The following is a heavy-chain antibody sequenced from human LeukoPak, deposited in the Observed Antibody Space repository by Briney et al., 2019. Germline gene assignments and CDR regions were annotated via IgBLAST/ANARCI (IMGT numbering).Heavy chain of an antibody. CDR3: AREGHTYGSDY. CDR1: GFTFSSYA. J-gene: IGHJ4*02. CDR2: VSQSGTTI. V-gene: IGHV3-11*01. Sequence: GGSLRLSCAASGFTFSSYAMSWIRQAPGRGLEWLSYVSQSGTTIYYADSVKGRFTISRDNGKKLMYLQMNSLRAEDTGMYYCAREGHTYGSDYWGQGTLVTVSS. D-gene: IGHD3-10*01.